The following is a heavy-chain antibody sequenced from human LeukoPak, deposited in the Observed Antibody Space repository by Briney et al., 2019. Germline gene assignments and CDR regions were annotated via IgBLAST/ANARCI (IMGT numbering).Heavy chain of an antibody. J-gene: IGHJ4*02. Sequence: SVKVSCKASGYTFTSYGISWVRQAPGQGLEWMGRIIPILGIANYAQKFQGRVTITADKSTSTAYMELSSLRSEDTAVYYCAREGNDISDYWGQGTLVTVSS. CDR2: IIPILGIA. V-gene: IGHV1-69*04. D-gene: IGHD1-1*01. CDR3: AREGNDISDY. CDR1: GYTFTSYG.